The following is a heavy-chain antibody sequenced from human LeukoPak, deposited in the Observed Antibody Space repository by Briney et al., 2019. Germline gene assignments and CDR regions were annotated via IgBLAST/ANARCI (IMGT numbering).Heavy chain of an antibody. Sequence: GGSLRLSCAASGFTVSSNYMSWVRQAPGKGLEWVSVIYSGGSTYYADSVKGRFTISRDNSKNTLYLQMNSLRAEDTAVYYCARDRGTAMVVPYYMDVWGKGTTVTVSS. CDR1: GFTVSSNY. D-gene: IGHD5-18*01. J-gene: IGHJ6*03. CDR3: ARDRGTAMVVPYYMDV. CDR2: IYSGGST. V-gene: IGHV3-53*01.